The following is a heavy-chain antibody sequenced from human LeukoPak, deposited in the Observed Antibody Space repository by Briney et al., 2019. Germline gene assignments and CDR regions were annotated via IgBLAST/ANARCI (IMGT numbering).Heavy chain of an antibody. V-gene: IGHV4-4*07. J-gene: IGHJ6*02. Sequence: SETLSLTCTVSGGSISSYYWSWIRQPAGKGLEWIGRIYTSGSTNYNPSLKSRVTMSVDTSKNLFSLKLSSVTDAETAVYYCAGSSTSRYYYYGMDVWGQGTTVTVSS. CDR1: GGSISSYY. D-gene: IGHD2-2*01. CDR2: IYTSGST. CDR3: AGSSTSRYYYYGMDV.